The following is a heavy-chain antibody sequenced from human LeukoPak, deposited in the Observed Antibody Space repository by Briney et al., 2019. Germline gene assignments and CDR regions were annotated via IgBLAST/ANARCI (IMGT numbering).Heavy chain of an antibody. CDR1: GFTFSSYE. CDR3: ARDGVKPRAFDI. D-gene: IGHD3-16*01. Sequence: GGSLRLSCAASGFTFSSYEMNWVRQAPGKGLEWVSYISSSGSTIYYADSVKGRFTISRDSAKNSLYLQMNSLRAEDTAVYYCARDGVKPRAFDIWGQGTMVTVSS. CDR2: ISSSGSTI. V-gene: IGHV3-48*03. J-gene: IGHJ3*02.